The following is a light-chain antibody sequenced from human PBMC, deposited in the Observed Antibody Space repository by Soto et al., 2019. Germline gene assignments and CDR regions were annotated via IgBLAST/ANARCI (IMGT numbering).Light chain of an antibody. CDR3: QQYGSSPPIT. CDR1: QSVSSSY. Sequence: EIVLTQSPGTLSLSPGERATLSCRASQSVSSSYLSWYQQKPGQAPRLLIYGASSRATGIPDRFSGSRSGTDFSLPISRLQPEEFAVYYCQQYGSSPPITFGPGTRVDIK. V-gene: IGKV3-20*01. CDR2: GAS. J-gene: IGKJ3*01.